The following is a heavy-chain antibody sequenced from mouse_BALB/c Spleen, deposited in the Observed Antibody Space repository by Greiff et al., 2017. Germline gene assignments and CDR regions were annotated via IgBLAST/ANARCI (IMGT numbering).Heavy chain of an antibody. V-gene: IGHV14-1*02. D-gene: IGHD2-2*01. J-gene: IGHJ2*01. Sequence: EVKLQESGAELVRPGALVKLSCKASGFNIKDYYMHWVKQRPEQGLEWIGWIDPENGNTIYDPKFQGKASITADTSSNTAYLQLSSLTSEDTAVYYCARGGLRYYFDYWGQGTTLTVSS. CDR1: GFNIKDYY. CDR3: ARGGLRYYFDY. CDR2: IDPENGNT.